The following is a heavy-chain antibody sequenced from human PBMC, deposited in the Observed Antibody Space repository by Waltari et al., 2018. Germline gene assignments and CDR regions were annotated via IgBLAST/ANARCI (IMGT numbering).Heavy chain of an antibody. CDR1: DGSFSFYY. D-gene: IGHD6-19*01. V-gene: IGHV4-34*01. CDR2: INLSVNT. Sequence: QVQLQQWGAGPLKPSETLSLTCGIYDGSFSFYYWTWVRQSPGKGLEWIGEINLSVNTNYNPSLKSRVIISVDTSKNQFSLKLNSVTAADTAVYYCARCRGWSSNDTYVYGMDVWGQGTTVIVSS. J-gene: IGHJ6*02. CDR3: ARCRGWSSNDTYVYGMDV.